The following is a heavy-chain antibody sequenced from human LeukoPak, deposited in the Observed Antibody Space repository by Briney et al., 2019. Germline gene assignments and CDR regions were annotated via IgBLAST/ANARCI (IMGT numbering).Heavy chain of an antibody. Sequence: GASVKVSCKASGYTFTSYGISWVRQAPGQGLEWMGWISAYNGNTNYAQKLQGRVTMTTDTSTSTAYMELRSLRSDDTAVYYFARDRVQDIVVVPAAIPRTRHRLFDFWGQGTLVTVSS. J-gene: IGHJ4*01. D-gene: IGHD2-2*01. V-gene: IGHV1-18*01. CDR3: ARDRVQDIVVVPAAIPRTRHRLFDF. CDR1: GYTFTSYG. CDR2: ISAYNGNT.